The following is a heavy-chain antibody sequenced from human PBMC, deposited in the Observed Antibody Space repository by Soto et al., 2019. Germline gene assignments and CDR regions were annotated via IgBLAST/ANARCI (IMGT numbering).Heavy chain of an antibody. Sequence: SVKVSCKASGSGFINSGIQWVRQAHGQRLEWIGWIVVASCQTNYAQNFRGRVAITRDTATATAYIELTGLSSEDTAVYFCSADRADIGVGLCVWGQGTTVTVSS. CDR2: IVVASCQT. J-gene: IGHJ6*02. V-gene: IGHV1-58*02. CDR1: GSGFINSG. D-gene: IGHD2-15*01. CDR3: SADRADIGVGLCV.